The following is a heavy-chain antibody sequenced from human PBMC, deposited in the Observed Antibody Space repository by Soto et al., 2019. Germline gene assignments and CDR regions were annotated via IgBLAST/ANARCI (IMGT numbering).Heavy chain of an antibody. CDR1: GYSFTNYW. Sequence: GESLKISCKVSGYSFTNYWVAWLRQMPGKVLEWMGIVNPADSDTRYSPSFQGQVTVSADKSISTAYLHWSSLKASETAMYYCLRTESNGFYTYWGQGTLVSVSS. V-gene: IGHV5-51*01. J-gene: IGHJ4*02. D-gene: IGHD3-3*01. CDR3: LRTESNGFYTY. CDR2: VNPADSDT.